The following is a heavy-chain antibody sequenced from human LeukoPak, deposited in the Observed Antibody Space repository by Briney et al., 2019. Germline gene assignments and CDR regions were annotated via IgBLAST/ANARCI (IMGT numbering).Heavy chain of an antibody. D-gene: IGHD2-15*01. CDR1: GYSFTSYW. CDR3: ARSPGYCSGGSCCSFFDY. J-gene: IGHJ4*02. CDR2: IYPGDSDP. V-gene: IGHV5-51*01. Sequence: GESLKISCQGSGYSFTSYWIGWVRQMPGKGLEWMGIIYPGDSDPRYSPSFQGQVTISADKSISTAYLQWSSLKASDTAMYYCARSPGYCSGGSCCSFFDYWGQGTLVTVSS.